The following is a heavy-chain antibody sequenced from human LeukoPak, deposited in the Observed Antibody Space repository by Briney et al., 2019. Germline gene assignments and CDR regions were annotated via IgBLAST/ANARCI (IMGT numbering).Heavy chain of an antibody. D-gene: IGHD6-13*01. CDR1: GGTFSSYA. J-gene: IGHJ4*02. CDR2: IIPIFGTA. CDR3: ASRERTNSSSWFLFDY. Sequence: GASVKVSCKASGGTFSSYAISWVRQAPGQGLEWMGGIIPIFGTANYAQKFQGRVTITADESTSTAYMELSGLRSENTAVYYCASRERTNSSSWFLFDYWGQGTLVTVSS. V-gene: IGHV1-69*13.